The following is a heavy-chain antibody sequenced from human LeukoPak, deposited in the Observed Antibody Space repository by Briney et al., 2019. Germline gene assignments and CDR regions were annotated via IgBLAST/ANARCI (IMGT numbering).Heavy chain of an antibody. J-gene: IGHJ4*02. CDR3: AKGQTVTTRVDY. V-gene: IGHV3-23*01. CDR1: GFTFNSYA. CDR2: ISGNGDNT. D-gene: IGHD4-17*01. Sequence: GGSLRLSCAASGFTFNSYAMNWVRQTPGKGLEWVSAISGNGDNTYYADSVKGRFTISRDNSKNTLYLQMNSLRAEDTAVYYCAKGQTVTTRVDYWGQGTLVTVSS.